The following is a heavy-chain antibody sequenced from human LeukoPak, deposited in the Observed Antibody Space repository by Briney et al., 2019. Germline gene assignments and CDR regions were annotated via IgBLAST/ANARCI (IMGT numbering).Heavy chain of an antibody. CDR1: GFTFDDYA. CDR2: ISGDGGST. CDR3: AKVHPRYCGGDCYSFDY. V-gene: IGHV3-43*02. D-gene: IGHD2-21*02. Sequence: GGSLRLSCAASGFTFDDYAMHWVRQAPGKGLEWVSLISGDGGSTYYADSVKGRFSISRDNSKNSLYLQMNSLRTEDTALYCCAKVHPRYCGGDCYSFDYWGQGTLVTVSS. J-gene: IGHJ4*02.